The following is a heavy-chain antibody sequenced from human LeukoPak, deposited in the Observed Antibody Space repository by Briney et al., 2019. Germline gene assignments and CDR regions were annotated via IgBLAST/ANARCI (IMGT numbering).Heavy chain of an antibody. V-gene: IGHV3-74*01. CDR1: GFTFSRHW. J-gene: IGHJ6*04. CDR3: AREYNYDLDV. CDR2: IKGDQRTT. Sequence: GGYLRLSCAASGFTFSRHWMHWVRQAPGKGLVWDSRIKGDQRTTNYADSVKGRFTISRDNAKNTLYLQRSGLRAEDTAVYYCAREYNYDLDVWGKGTTVTVSS.